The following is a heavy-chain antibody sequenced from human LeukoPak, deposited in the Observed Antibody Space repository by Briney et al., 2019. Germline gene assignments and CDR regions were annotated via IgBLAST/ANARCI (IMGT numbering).Heavy chain of an antibody. CDR3: ARASIIVATIGNWFDP. J-gene: IGHJ5*02. CDR1: GFTFDDYG. V-gene: IGHV3-20*04. D-gene: IGHD5-12*01. Sequence: PGGSLRLSCAASGFTFDDYGMSWVRQAPGKGLEWVSGINWNGGSTGYADSVKGRFTISRDNAKNSLYLQMNSLRAEDTALYYCARASIIVATIGNWFDPWGQGTLVTVSS. CDR2: INWNGGST.